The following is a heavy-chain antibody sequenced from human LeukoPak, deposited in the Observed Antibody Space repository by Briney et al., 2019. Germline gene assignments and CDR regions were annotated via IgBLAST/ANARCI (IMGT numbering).Heavy chain of an antibody. V-gene: IGHV3-30*18. CDR1: GFTFSSYA. J-gene: IGHJ3*02. Sequence: PGGSLRLSCAASGFTFSSYAMHWVRQAPGKGLEWVALISYDGGNKYYADSVKGRFTISRDNSKNTLYLQMNSLRAEDTAVYYCAKFFTGEYVRAFDIWGQGTMVTVSS. D-gene: IGHD3-10*02. CDR2: ISYDGGNK. CDR3: AKFFTGEYVRAFDI.